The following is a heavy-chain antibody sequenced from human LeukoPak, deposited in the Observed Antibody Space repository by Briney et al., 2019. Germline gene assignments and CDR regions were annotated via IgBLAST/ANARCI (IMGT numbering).Heavy chain of an antibody. J-gene: IGHJ4*02. CDR2: ISGSGGST. Sequence: GGSLRLSCAASGFTFSSYAMSWVRQAPGEGLEWVSAISGSGGSTYYADSVKGRFTISRDNSKNTLYLQMTSLRAEDTAVYYCAKRGGIQLWPWYYFDYWGQGTLVTVSS. CDR1: GFTFSSYA. D-gene: IGHD5-18*01. V-gene: IGHV3-23*01. CDR3: AKRGGIQLWPWYYFDY.